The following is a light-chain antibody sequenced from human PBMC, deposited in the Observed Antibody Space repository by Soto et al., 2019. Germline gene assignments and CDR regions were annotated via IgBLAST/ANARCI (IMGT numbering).Light chain of an antibody. CDR3: SSSAGSNNVL. V-gene: IGLV2-8*01. CDR2: EVN. J-gene: IGLJ3*02. CDR1: SSDVGGYNS. Sequence: QSALTQPPSASGSPGQSVTISCTGTSSDVGGYNSVSWYQQHPGKAPKVMIFEVNQRPSGVPDRFSGPKSGNTASLTVSDLQAEDEADYYCSSSAGSNNVLFGGGTKVTVL.